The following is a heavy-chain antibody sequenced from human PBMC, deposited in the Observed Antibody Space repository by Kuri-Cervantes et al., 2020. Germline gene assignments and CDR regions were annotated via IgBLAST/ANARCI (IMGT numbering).Heavy chain of an antibody. Sequence: GGSLRLSCAASGFTFSNYGMHWVRQAPGKGLEWVAVIWYDGSNKYYADSVKGRFTISRDNSKNTLYLQMNSLRAEDTAVYYCAKNGFPYSSGWYESNYWGQGTLVTVSS. CDR1: GFTFSNYG. D-gene: IGHD6-13*01. CDR3: AKNGFPYSSGWYESNY. V-gene: IGHV3-30*02. CDR2: IWYDGSNK. J-gene: IGHJ4*02.